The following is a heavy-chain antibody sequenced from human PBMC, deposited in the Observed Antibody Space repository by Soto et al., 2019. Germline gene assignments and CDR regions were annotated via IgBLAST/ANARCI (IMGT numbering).Heavy chain of an antibody. CDR3: GRLEGLATISYYFDY. CDR1: GGSVSNISYY. D-gene: IGHD3-9*01. Sequence: SETLSLTCTVSGGSVSNISYYWGWVRQPPGKGLEWIGRVYYSGSTYYNPSLESRVTISVDKSKNQFSLKLMSLSAADTAVYYCGRLEGLATISYYFDYWGQGALVTVSS. V-gene: IGHV4-39*01. CDR2: VYYSGST. J-gene: IGHJ4*02.